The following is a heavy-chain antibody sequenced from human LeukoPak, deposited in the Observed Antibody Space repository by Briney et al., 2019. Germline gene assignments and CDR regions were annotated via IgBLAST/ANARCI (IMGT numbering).Heavy chain of an antibody. CDR1: GGTFSGYA. V-gene: IGHV1-69*13. CDR3: ARVLAAAGGAFDI. CDR2: IIPIFGTA. J-gene: IGHJ3*02. Sequence: ASVKASCKASGGTFSGYAISWVRQAPGQGLEWMGGIIPIFGTANYAQKFQGRVTITADESTSTAYMELSRLRSDDTAVYYCARVLAAAGGAFDIWGQGTMVTVSS. D-gene: IGHD6-13*01.